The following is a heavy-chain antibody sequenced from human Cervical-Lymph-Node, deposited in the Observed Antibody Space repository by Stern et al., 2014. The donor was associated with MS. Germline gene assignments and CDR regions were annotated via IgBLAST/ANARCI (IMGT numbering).Heavy chain of an antibody. J-gene: IGHJ3*02. CDR1: GGTFSSYA. V-gene: IGHV1-69*01. D-gene: IGHD3-22*01. Sequence: QVQLVQSGAEVKKPGSSVKVSCKASGGTFSSYAITWVRQAPGRGLEWMGEIIPMISTQKYAQKFPGRDKIIADGSTTNAFMELGSLRSEDTAVYYCARRDYYDSSGYYGDAFDIWCQGTMVTVSS. CDR3: ARRDYYDSSGYYGDAFDI. CDR2: IIPMISTQ.